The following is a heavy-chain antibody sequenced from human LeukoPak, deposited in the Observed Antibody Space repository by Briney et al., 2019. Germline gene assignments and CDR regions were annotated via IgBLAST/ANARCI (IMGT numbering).Heavy chain of an antibody. CDR1: GFTFSSYA. V-gene: IGHV3-30*01. D-gene: IGHD3-10*01. Sequence: PGGSLRLSCAASGFTFSSYAMHWVRQAPGKGLEWAAVISYDGSNKYYADSVKGRFTISRDNSKNTLYLQMNSLRAEDTAVYYCAREGLLWSEGSLYYFDYWGQGTLVTVSS. J-gene: IGHJ4*02. CDR2: ISYDGSNK. CDR3: AREGLLWSEGSLYYFDY.